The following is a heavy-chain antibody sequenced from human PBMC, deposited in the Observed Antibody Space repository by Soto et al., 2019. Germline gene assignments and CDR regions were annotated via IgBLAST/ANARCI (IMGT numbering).Heavy chain of an antibody. D-gene: IGHD1-26*01. CDR3: ARDPGGSYLDY. Sequence: VQLVESGGGVVQPGRSLRLSCAASGFTFSSYAMHWVRQAPGKGLEWVAVISYDGSNKYYADSVKGRFTISRDNSKNTLYLQMNSLRAEDTAVYYCARDPGGSYLDYWGQGTLVTVSS. CDR1: GFTFSSYA. J-gene: IGHJ4*02. CDR2: ISYDGSNK. V-gene: IGHV3-30-3*01.